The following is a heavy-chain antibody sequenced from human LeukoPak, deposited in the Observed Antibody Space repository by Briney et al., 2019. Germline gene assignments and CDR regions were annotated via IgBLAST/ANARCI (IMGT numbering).Heavy chain of an antibody. D-gene: IGHD5-12*01. V-gene: IGHV3-48*04. CDR3: ARDLGSGYDYPY. J-gene: IGHJ4*02. Sequence: PGGSLRFSCAASGFTFSGSAMHWVRQASGKGLEWVSYISSSGSTIYYADSAKGRFTISRDNAKNSLYLQMNSLRAEDTAVYYCARDLGSGYDYPYWGQGTLVTVSS. CDR2: ISSSGSTI. CDR1: GFTFSGSA.